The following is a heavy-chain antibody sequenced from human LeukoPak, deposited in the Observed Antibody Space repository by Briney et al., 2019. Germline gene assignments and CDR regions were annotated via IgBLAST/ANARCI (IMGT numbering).Heavy chain of an antibody. CDR2: IFPADSDT. CDR3: ASVYSSTSWDY. D-gene: IGHD6-13*01. J-gene: IGHJ4*02. V-gene: IGHV5-51*01. Sequence: GESLKISCRASGYSFTTYWIGWGRQMPGKGLEWMGVIFPADSDTRYSPSFQGQVTISAAKSISTAYLQWSSLKASDTAMYYCASVYSSTSWDYWGQGTLVTVSS. CDR1: GYSFTTYW.